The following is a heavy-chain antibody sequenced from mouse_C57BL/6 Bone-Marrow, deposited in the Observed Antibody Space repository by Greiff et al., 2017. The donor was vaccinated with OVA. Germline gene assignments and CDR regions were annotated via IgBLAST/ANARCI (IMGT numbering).Heavy chain of an antibody. V-gene: IGHV1-59*01. CDR3: VITAVENAMDY. CDR2: IDPSDSYT. D-gene: IGHD1-1*01. Sequence: VQLQQPGAELVRPGTSVKLSCKASGYTFTSYWMHWVKQRPGHGLEWIGEIDPSDSYTNYNQKFKGKATLTVDTSSSTAYMQLSSLTSEGSAVYYCVITAVENAMDYWGQGTSVTVSS. J-gene: IGHJ4*01. CDR1: GYTFTSYW.